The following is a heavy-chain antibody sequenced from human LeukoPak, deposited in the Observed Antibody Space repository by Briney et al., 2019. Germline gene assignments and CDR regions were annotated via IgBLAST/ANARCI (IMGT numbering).Heavy chain of an antibody. V-gene: IGHV1-2*06. D-gene: IGHD2-2*02. CDR2: VNPNSGGT. Sequence: GASVTVSCKTSGYTFTDLYIHWVRQAPGQGLEWMGRVNPNSGGTDYAQKFQGRVTMTRDTSIGTAYMELNRLRSDDTAVYSCARGEVVPAAISYYYYGVAVWGQGTTVTVSS. CDR1: GYTFTDLY. J-gene: IGHJ6*02. CDR3: ARGEVVPAAISYYYYGVAV.